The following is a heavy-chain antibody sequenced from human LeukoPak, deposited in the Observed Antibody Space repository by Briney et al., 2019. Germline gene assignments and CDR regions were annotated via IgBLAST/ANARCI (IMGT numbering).Heavy chain of an antibody. CDR3: ARGVRGSGWENIDH. CDR2: ISPSAGST. D-gene: IGHD6-19*01. J-gene: IGHJ4*02. CDR1: GYTFTRYH. Sequence: ASVNVSCKASGYTFTRYHMHWVRQAPGQGLEWMGIISPSAGSTSYAQKFQGRVTMTRDTSTSTVYMELSSLRSEDTAVYYCARGVRGSGWENIDHWGQGTLVTVSS. V-gene: IGHV1-46*01.